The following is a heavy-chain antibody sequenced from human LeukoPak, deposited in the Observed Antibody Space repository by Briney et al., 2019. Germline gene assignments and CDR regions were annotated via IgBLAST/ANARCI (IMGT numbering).Heavy chain of an antibody. CDR1: GGSISSYY. CDR2: IYYSGST. J-gene: IGHJ5*02. D-gene: IGHD1-1*01. Sequence: KPSKTLSLTCTVSGGSISSYYWSWIRQPPGKGLEWIGYIYYSGSTYYNPSLKSRVTISVDTSKNQFSLKLSSVTAADTAVYYCARDTTGTLSPWFDPWGQGTLVTVSS. V-gene: IGHV4-59*12. CDR3: ARDTTGTLSPWFDP.